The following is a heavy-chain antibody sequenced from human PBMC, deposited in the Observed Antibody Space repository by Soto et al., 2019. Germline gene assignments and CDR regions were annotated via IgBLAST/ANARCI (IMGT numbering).Heavy chain of an antibody. Sequence: SETLSLTCTVSGGSISSGGYYWSWIRQHPGKGLEWIGYIYYSGSTYYNPSLKSRVTISVDTSKNQFSLKLSSVTAADTAVYYCARAQLGIEPAGTMNYFDYWGQGTLVTVYS. CDR3: ARAQLGIEPAGTMNYFDY. D-gene: IGHD6-13*01. V-gene: IGHV4-31*03. CDR1: GGSISSGGYY. J-gene: IGHJ4*02. CDR2: IYYSGST.